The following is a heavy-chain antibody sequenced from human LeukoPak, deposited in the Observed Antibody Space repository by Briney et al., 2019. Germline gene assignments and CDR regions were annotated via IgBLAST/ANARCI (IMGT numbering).Heavy chain of an antibody. Sequence: GGSLRLSCAASGFTFSSYEMNWVRQAPGKGLEWVSYISSSGSTIYYADSVKGRFTISRDNAKNSLYLQMNSLTAEDAAVYYCAMVSVAGTMGLFDYWGQGTLVTVSS. CDR3: AMVSVAGTMGLFDY. J-gene: IGHJ4*02. D-gene: IGHD6-19*01. V-gene: IGHV3-48*03. CDR1: GFTFSSYE. CDR2: ISSSGSTI.